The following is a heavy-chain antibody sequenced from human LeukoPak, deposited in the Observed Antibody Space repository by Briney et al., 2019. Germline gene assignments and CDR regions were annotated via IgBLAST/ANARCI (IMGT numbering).Heavy chain of an antibody. CDR2: INGDGSET. V-gene: IGHV3-74*01. Sequence: GGSLRLSWAASGFTFSSFWIYWVRHAPGKGLVWVSRINGDGSETIHADSMKGRFTISRDNAKNTLYLQMNSLRAEDTAVYYCARVRMGDDFNPFDYWGQGTLVTVSS. D-gene: IGHD3-16*01. J-gene: IGHJ4*01. CDR1: GFTFSSFW. CDR3: ARVRMGDDFNPFDY.